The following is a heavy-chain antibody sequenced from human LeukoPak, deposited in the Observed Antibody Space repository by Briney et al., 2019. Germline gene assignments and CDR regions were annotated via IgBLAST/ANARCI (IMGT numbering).Heavy chain of an antibody. Sequence: SETLSLTCTVSGGSISSYYWSWIRQPPGKGLEWIGYIYYSGSTNYNPSLKSRVTISVDTSKNQFSLKLSSVTAADTAVYYCASMTDSENNGLGFDYWGQGTLVTVSS. CDR3: ASMTDSENNGLGFDY. J-gene: IGHJ4*02. CDR2: IYYSGST. V-gene: IGHV4-59*01. CDR1: GGSISSYY. D-gene: IGHD1/OR15-1a*01.